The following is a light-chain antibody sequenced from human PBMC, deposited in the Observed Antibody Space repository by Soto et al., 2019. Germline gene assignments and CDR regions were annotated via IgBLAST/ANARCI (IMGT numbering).Light chain of an antibody. CDR3: QQRYTSTVT. CDR1: QSISSW. J-gene: IGKJ4*01. Sequence: IQMTQSPSTRSSSLGDRVTITCRASQSISSWLAWYQQKPGKAPKLLIYDASSLESGVPSRFSGGGSGTDGTITISSLKTEDGGTYYCQQRYTSTVTFGGGTKVDIK. V-gene: IGKV1-5*01. CDR2: DAS.